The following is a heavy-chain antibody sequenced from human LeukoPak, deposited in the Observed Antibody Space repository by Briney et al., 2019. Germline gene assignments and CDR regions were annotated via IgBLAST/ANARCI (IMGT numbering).Heavy chain of an antibody. J-gene: IGHJ4*02. V-gene: IGHV3-7*01. Sequence: GGSLRLSCAASEFIFSSYWMSWVRQAPGKGLEWVANIKQDGSEKYYVDSVKGRFTISRDNAKNSLYLQMNSLRAEDTAVYYCATVHDSSLDYWGQGTLVTVSS. CDR2: IKQDGSEK. D-gene: IGHD1-1*01. CDR3: ATVHDSSLDY. CDR1: EFIFSSYW.